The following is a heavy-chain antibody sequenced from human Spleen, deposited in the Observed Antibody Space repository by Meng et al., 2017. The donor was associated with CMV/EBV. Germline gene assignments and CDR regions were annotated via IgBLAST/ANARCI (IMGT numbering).Heavy chain of an antibody. V-gene: IGHV6-1*01. J-gene: IGHJ4*02. CDR1: GDSVSSNSAA. D-gene: IGHD2-15*01. Sequence: LRLSCAISGDSVSSNSAAWNWIRQSPSRGLEWLGRTYYRSKWYNDYAVSVKSRITINPDTSKNQLSLQLNSVTPEDTAVYYCARAHLVWVLYSDWGQGTLVTVSS. CDR3: ARAHLVWVLYSD. CDR2: TYYRSKWYN.